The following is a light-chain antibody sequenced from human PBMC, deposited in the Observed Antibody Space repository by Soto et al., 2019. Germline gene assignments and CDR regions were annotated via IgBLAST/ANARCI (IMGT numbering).Light chain of an antibody. V-gene: IGKV3-15*01. J-gene: IGKJ1*01. CDR2: GAS. CDR3: QQDNNWPPWT. Sequence: EIVMTQSPATLSVSPGERATLSCRASQSVSSNLAWYQQKPGQTPRLLIYGASTRATGIPARFSGGGSGTEFTQTISSVQSEDFAVYYCQQDNNWPPWTFGQGTKVEIK. CDR1: QSVSSN.